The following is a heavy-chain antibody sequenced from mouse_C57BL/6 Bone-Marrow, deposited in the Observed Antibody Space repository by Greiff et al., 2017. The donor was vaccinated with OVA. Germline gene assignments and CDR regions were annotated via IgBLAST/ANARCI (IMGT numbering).Heavy chain of an antibody. CDR3: ARACLLYYFDY. D-gene: IGHD6-2*01. V-gene: IGHV1-64*01. Sequence: QVQLQQSGAELVKPGASVKLSCKASGYTFTSYWMHWVKQRPGQGLEWIGMIHPNSGSTNYNEKFKSKATLTVDKSSSTAYMQLSSLTSEDSAVYYCARACLLYYFDYWGQGTTLTVSS. J-gene: IGHJ2*01. CDR2: IHPNSGST. CDR1: GYTFTSYW.